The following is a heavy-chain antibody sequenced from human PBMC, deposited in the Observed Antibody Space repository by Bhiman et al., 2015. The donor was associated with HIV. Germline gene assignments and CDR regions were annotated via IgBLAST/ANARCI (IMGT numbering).Heavy chain of an antibody. J-gene: IGHJ3*02. CDR3: AREALVVVATGAFDI. D-gene: IGHD2-15*01. CDR1: GFTFSDHY. Sequence: QVQLVESGGGLVKPGGSLRLSCAASGFTFSDHYMSWIRQAPGKGLEWVSHISRGGRTIYYADSVKGRFTMSRDNAKNSLYLQMNSLRAEDTAVYYCAREALVVVATGAFDIWGQGTMVTVSS. V-gene: IGHV3-11*04. CDR2: ISRGGRTI.